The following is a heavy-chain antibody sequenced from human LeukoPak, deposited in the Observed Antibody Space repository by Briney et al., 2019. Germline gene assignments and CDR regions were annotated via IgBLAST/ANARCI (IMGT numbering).Heavy chain of an antibody. CDR1: GFTFSSYW. J-gene: IGHJ4*02. V-gene: IGHV3-7*03. D-gene: IGHD6-19*01. Sequence: PGGSLRLSCAASGFTFSSYWMTWVRQAPGKGLEWVANIKRDGSEKHYVDSVKGRFTISRDNAKNSMFLQMNSLRAEDTAVYYCASLLVAGVANVDYWGQGTLVTVSS. CDR2: IKRDGSEK. CDR3: ASLLVAGVANVDY.